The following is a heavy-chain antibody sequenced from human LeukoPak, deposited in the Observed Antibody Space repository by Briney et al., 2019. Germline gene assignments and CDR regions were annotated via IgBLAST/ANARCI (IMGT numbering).Heavy chain of an antibody. J-gene: IGHJ4*02. D-gene: IGHD3-16*02. Sequence: SETLSLTCTVSGGSIISRSYYWGWIRQPPGKGLEWIGSIYYSGNTYYNPSLKSRVTISVDTSKNQFSLKLSSVTAADTAVYYCIYDYIWGSYPTWYFDYWGQGTLVTVSS. CDR3: IYDYIWGSYPTWYFDY. V-gene: IGHV4-39*01. CDR2: IYYSGNT. CDR1: GGSIISRSYY.